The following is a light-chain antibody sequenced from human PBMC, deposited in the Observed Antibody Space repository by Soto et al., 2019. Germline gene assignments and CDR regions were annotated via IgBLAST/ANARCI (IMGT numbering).Light chain of an antibody. CDR1: QSVSSY. V-gene: IGKV3-11*01. Sequence: EIVLTQSPATLSLSPGERATLSCRASQSVSSYLAWYQQKPGQAPRLLLYDATNRATGIPARFSGSGSGTVFTLTISSLEPEDFAVYYCQQPYTFGQGTKLEIK. CDR2: DAT. J-gene: IGKJ2*01. CDR3: QQPYT.